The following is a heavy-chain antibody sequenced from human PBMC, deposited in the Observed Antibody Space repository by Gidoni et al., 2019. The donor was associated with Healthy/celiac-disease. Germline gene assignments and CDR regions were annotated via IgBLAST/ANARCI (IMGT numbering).Heavy chain of an antibody. J-gene: IGHJ3*02. CDR3: TSPVMTDAFDI. D-gene: IGHD2-21*01. CDR2: IRSKANSYAT. Sequence: EVQLVESGGGLVQPGGSLKLSCAASGFTFSGSAMHWVRQASGKGLEWVGRIRSKANSYATAYAASVKGRFTISRDDSKNTAYLQMNSLKTEDTAVYYCTSPVMTDAFDIWGQGTMVTVSS. CDR1: GFTFSGSA. V-gene: IGHV3-73*02.